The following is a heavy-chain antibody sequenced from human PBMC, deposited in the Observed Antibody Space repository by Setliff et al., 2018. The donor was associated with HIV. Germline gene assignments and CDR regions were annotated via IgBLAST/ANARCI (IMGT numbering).Heavy chain of an antibody. CDR3: ARDGDYNYYGMDV. D-gene: IGHD4-17*01. CDR1: GFTFSTYA. J-gene: IGHJ6*02. CDR2: IDHTGNT. Sequence: PGGSLRLSCAASGFTFSTYAMSWIRQPAGKGLEWIGEIDHTGNTNYNPSLKSRVTMSIDTSTNQFSLKLNSVTAADMAVYYCARDGDYNYYGMDVWGQGTTVTVSS. V-gene: IGHV4-34*01.